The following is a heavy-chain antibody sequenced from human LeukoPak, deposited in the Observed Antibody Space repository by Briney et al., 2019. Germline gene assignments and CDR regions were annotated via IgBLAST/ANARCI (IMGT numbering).Heavy chain of an antibody. CDR3: AKGTMIVVVEAFDI. V-gene: IGHV3-30*18. Sequence: GGSLRLSCAASGFTFSSYGMHWVRQAPGKGLEWVAVISYDGSNKYYADSVKGRFTISRDNSKNTLYLQMNSLRAEDTAVYYCAKGTMIVVVEAFDIWGQGTMVTVSS. J-gene: IGHJ3*02. CDR2: ISYDGSNK. D-gene: IGHD3-22*01. CDR1: GFTFSSYG.